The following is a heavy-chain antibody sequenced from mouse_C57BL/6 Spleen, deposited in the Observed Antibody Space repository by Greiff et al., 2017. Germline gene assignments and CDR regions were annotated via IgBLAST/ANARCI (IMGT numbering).Heavy chain of an antibody. Sequence: EVKLMESGGGLVKPGGSLKLSCAASGFTFSDYGMHWVRQAPEKGLEWVAYISSGSSTIYYADTVKGRFTISRDNAKNTLFLQMTSLRSEDTAMYYCARGGHYYAMDYWGQGTSVTVSS. CDR3: ARGGHYYAMDY. V-gene: IGHV5-17*01. CDR1: GFTFSDYG. CDR2: ISSGSSTI. J-gene: IGHJ4*01.